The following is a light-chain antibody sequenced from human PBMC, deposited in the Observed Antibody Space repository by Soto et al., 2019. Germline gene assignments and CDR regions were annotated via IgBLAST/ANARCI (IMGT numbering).Light chain of an antibody. V-gene: IGKV3-15*01. J-gene: IGKJ1*01. CDR1: QSVSNN. Sequence: ILMTQSPATLSVSPGERATLSCRASQSVSNNLAWYHQKPGQPPRLLIYVAPTRAIGIPARFSGSGSGTEFTLTITGLQSEDFTVYYCQQYNNWPPWTCGQGTKLEIK. CDR3: QQYNNWPPWT. CDR2: VAP.